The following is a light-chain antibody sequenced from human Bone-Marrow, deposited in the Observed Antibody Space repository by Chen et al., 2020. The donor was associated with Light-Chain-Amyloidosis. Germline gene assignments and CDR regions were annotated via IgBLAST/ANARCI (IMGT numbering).Light chain of an antibody. CDR1: NIGPTS. J-gene: IGLJ3*02. CDR3: QVWDRGSDRPV. V-gene: IGLV3-21*02. Sequence: SYLLTHPSSVSVPPGQTATIACGGNNIGPTSVHWYQQTPGQARLLVVYDVSDRTSGIHERLSGSNSGNTATLTISRVEAGDEADYYCQVWDRGSDRPVFGGGTKLTVL. CDR2: DVS.